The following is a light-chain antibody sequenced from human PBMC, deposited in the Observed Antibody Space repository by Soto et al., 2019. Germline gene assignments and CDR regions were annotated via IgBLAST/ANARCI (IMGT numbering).Light chain of an antibody. CDR2: KAF. V-gene: IGKV1-5*03. Sequence: DIQMTQSPSTLSASVGDRVTITCRASQSISSWLAWYQQKPGKAPKLLIYKAFSLESGVPSRVSGSGSGTEFTLSISSLQRDDFATYYCQQYNSYSLTFGGWTKVEIK. CDR1: QSISSW. J-gene: IGKJ4*01. CDR3: QQYNSYSLT.